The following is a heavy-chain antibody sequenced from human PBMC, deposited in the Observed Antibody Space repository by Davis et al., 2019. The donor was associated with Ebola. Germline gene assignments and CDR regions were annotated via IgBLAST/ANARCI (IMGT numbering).Heavy chain of an antibody. J-gene: IGHJ2*01. V-gene: IGHV3-30-3*01. Sequence: PGGSLRLSCAASGFTFSSYAMHWVRQAPGKGLEWVAVISYDGSNKYYADSVKGRFTISRDNSKNTLYLQMNSLRAEDTAVYYCAKDQDIVLMVYPRYILDLWGRGTLVTVSS. CDR2: ISYDGSNK. CDR1: GFTFSSYA. D-gene: IGHD2-8*01. CDR3: AKDQDIVLMVYPRYILDL.